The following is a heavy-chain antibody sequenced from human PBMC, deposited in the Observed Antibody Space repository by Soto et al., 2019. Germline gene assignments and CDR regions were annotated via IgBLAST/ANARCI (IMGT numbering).Heavy chain of an antibody. Sequence: SETLSLTCAVYGGSFSGYYWSWIRQPPGKGLEWIGEINHSGSTNYNPSLKSRVTISVDTSKNQFSLKLSSVTAADTAVYYCAKSPENFYPYFDYWGQGTLVTVSS. CDR2: INHSGST. CDR1: GGSFSGYY. V-gene: IGHV4-34*01. D-gene: IGHD3-3*01. J-gene: IGHJ4*02. CDR3: AKSPENFYPYFDY.